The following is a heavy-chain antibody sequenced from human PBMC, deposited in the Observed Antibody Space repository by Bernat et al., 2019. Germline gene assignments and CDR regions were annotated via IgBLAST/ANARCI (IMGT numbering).Heavy chain of an antibody. CDR2: IWYDGSNK. CDR1: GFTFSSYG. Sequence: QVQLVESGGGVVQPGRSLRLSCAASGFTFSSYGMHWVRQAPGKGLEWVAVIWYDGSNKYYADSVKGRFTISRDNSKNTLYLQMNSLRAEDTAVYYWARESGEGYCIGGGCYAPCRDAFDYWGQGTMVTVSS. V-gene: IGHV3-33*01. D-gene: IGHD2-8*02. CDR3: ARESGEGYCIGGGCYAPCRDAFDY. J-gene: IGHJ3*01.